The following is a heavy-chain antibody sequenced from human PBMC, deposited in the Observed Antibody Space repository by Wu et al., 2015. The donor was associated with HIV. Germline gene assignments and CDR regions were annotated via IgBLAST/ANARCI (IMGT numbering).Heavy chain of an antibody. CDR2: IYYSGST. Sequence: QVQLQESGPGLVKPSETLSLTCTVSGGSISSYYWSWIRQPPGKGLEWIGYIYYSGSTNYNPSLKSRVTISVDTSKNQFSLKLSSVTAADTAVYYCARHGYYDPFDYWGQGTLVTVSS. CDR1: GGSISSYY. CDR3: ARHGYYDPFDY. V-gene: IGHV4-59*08. D-gene: IGHD3-22*01. J-gene: IGHJ4*02.